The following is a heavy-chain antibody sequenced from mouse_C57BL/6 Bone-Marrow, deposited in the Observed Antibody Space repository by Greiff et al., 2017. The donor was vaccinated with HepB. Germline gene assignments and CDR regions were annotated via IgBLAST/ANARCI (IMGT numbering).Heavy chain of an antibody. J-gene: IGHJ1*03. V-gene: IGHV5-4*01. Sequence: EVKLVESGGGLVKPGGSLKLSCAASGFTFSSYAMSWVRQTPEKRLEWVATISDGGSYTYYPDNVKGRFTISRDNAKNNLYLQMSHLKSEDTAMYYWARDLGGNYGRYFDVWGTGTTVTVSS. CDR1: GFTFSSYA. CDR2: ISDGGSYT. D-gene: IGHD2-1*01. CDR3: ARDLGGNYGRYFDV.